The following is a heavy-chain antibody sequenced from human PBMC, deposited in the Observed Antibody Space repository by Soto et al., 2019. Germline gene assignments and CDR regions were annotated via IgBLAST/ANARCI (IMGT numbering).Heavy chain of an antibody. CDR1: GYTFTSYG. D-gene: IGHD6-6*01. J-gene: IGHJ5*02. CDR2: ISAYNGNT. V-gene: IGHV1-18*04. CDR3: ARASRGHSSSSP. Sequence: ASVKVSCKTSGYTFTSYGISWVRQAPGQGLEWMGWISAYNGNTNYAQKLQGRVTMTTDTSTSTAYMELRSLRSDDTAVYYCARASRGHSSSSPWGQGTLVTVSS.